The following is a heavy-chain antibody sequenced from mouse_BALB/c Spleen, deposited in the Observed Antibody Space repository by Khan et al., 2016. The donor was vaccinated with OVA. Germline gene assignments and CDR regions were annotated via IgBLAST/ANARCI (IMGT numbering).Heavy chain of an antibody. J-gene: IGHJ4*01. CDR1: GDSITSGF. Sequence: EVQLQESGPSLVKPSQTLSLTCSVTGDSITSGFWNWIRKFPGNKFEYMGYVTYSGNTYYNPSLKNRISITRDTYKSQYYLQLNSVTNEDTATYFCARSYGSWAMDYWSQGTSVTVSS. CDR2: VTYSGNT. D-gene: IGHD1-1*01. V-gene: IGHV3-8*02. CDR3: ARSYGSWAMDY.